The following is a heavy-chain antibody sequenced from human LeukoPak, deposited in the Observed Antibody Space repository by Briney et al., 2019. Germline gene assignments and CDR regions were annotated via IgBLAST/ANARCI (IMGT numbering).Heavy chain of an antibody. CDR2: IGTAGDT. Sequence: GGSLRLSCAVSGFTFSNYDMHWVRQGSGKSLEWVSAIGTAGDTYYAASVKGRFTISRDNAKNSLYLQMNSLRAEDTAVYYCARDYGDYWGQGTLVTVSS. J-gene: IGHJ4*02. D-gene: IGHD3-16*01. CDR3: ARDYGDY. V-gene: IGHV3-13*01. CDR1: GFTFSNYD.